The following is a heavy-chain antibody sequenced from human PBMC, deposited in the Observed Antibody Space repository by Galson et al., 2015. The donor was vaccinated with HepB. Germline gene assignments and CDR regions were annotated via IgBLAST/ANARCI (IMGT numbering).Heavy chain of an antibody. CDR3: AKGGGIAIFGAFGY. J-gene: IGHJ4*02. Sequence: SLRLSCAASGFTFSSNVMSWVRQPPGKGLEWVSGISGGGGSTYYADSVKGRFTISRDNSKNTLYLQMNSLRPEDTAGYFCAKGGGIAIFGAFGYWGQGTLVTVSS. V-gene: IGHV3-23*01. CDR2: ISGGGGST. CDR1: GFTFSSNV. D-gene: IGHD3-3*01.